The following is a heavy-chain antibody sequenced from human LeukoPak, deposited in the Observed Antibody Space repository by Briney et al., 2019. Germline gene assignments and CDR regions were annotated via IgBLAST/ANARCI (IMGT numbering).Heavy chain of an antibody. CDR1: GFTFSSYV. CDR2: ISYDGSNE. V-gene: IGHV3-30*18. CDR3: AKEMGVTNYFEY. Sequence: GGSLRFSCAASGFTFSSYVMYWVRQAPGKGLEWVAIISYDGSNEYYADSLKGRFTISRDNSKNTLYLQMNSLRVEDTAVYYCAKEMGVTNYFEYWGQGTLVTVSS. J-gene: IGHJ4*02. D-gene: IGHD1-26*01.